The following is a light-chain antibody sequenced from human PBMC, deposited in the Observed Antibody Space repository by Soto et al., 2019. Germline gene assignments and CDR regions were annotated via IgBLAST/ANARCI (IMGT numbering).Light chain of an antibody. CDR2: DVS. Sequence: QSVLTQPSSVSGSPGQWITISCPGTSSDVGGYNYVSWYQQHPGKAPKLMIYDVSDRPSGISNRFSASKSGNTASLTISGLQAEDEADYYCCSYTSSSTPWVFGTGTKVTVL. CDR3: CSYTSSSTPWV. V-gene: IGLV2-14*03. CDR1: SSDVGGYNY. J-gene: IGLJ1*01.